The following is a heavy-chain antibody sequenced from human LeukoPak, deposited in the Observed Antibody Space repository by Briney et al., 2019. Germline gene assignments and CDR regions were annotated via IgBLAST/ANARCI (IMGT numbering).Heavy chain of an antibody. Sequence: SETLSLTCTVSGGSISSYYWSWIRQPAGKGLEWIGRIYTSGSTNYNPSLKSRVTMSVDTSKNQFSLKLTSVTAADTAVYYCARSGSVYWYFDPWGRGTLVTVSS. V-gene: IGHV4-4*07. J-gene: IGHJ2*01. D-gene: IGHD3-10*01. CDR3: ARSGSVYWYFDP. CDR1: GGSISSYY. CDR2: IYTSGST.